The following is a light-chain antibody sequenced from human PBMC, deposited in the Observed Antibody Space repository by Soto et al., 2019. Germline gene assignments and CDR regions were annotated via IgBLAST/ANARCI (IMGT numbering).Light chain of an antibody. CDR2: GAS. CDR1: QSASSSY. V-gene: IGKV3-15*01. J-gene: IGKJ1*01. CDR3: QQYNNWPT. Sequence: EIVLTQSPGTLSLSPGERATLSCRASQSASSSYLAWYQQKPGQAPRLLIYGASTRATAIPARFSGSGSGTEFTLTISSLQSEDFAIYYCQQYNNWPTFGQGTKVEIK.